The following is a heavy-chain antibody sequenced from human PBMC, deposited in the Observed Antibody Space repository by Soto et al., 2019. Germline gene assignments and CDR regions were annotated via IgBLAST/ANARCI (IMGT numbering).Heavy chain of an antibody. J-gene: IGHJ1*01. Sequence: QITLKESGPTLVKPTQTLTLTCTFSGFSLSTRGVGVGWIRQPPGKALEWLALIYWDDDNRDSPSLKSRPTITKHTSKKPVVLTMTNMDPVATAAYYCARLDTVTDEEYFHPWGQGTVVTVSS. D-gene: IGHD1-1*01. V-gene: IGHV2-5*02. CDR2: IYWDDDN. CDR1: GFSLSTRGVG. CDR3: ARLDTVTDEEYFHP.